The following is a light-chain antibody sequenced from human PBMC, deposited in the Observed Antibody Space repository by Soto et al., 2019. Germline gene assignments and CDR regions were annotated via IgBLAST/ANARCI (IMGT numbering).Light chain of an antibody. CDR3: RSCTSSSTLEV. CDR1: SSDVGGYNY. V-gene: IGLV2-14*01. CDR2: DVS. J-gene: IGLJ1*01. Sequence: QSALTQPASVSGSPGQSITISCTGTSSDVGGYNYVSWYQQHPGKAPKLMIYDVSNRPSGVSNRFSGSKSGNTASLTISGLQAEDEADYYCRSCTSSSTLEVFGTGTKVTVL.